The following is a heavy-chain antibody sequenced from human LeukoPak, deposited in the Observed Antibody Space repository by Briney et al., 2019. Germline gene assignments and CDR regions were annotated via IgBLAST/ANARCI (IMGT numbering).Heavy chain of an antibody. CDR3: TRGGDYGDYVYYYYYGMDV. Sequence: GGSLRLSCAASGFTFSSYAMSWVRQAPGKGLEWVGFIRSKAYGGTTEYAASVKGRFTISRDDSKSIAYLQMNSLKTEDTAVYYCTRGGDYGDYVYYYYYGMDVWGQGTTVTVSS. D-gene: IGHD4-17*01. V-gene: IGHV3-49*04. CDR2: IRSKAYGGTT. J-gene: IGHJ6*02. CDR1: GFTFSSYA.